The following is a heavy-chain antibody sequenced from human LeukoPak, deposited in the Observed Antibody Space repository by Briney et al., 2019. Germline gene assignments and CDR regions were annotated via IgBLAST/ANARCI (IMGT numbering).Heavy chain of an antibody. Sequence: SVTVSCKASGGTFSSYAISWVRQAPGQGLEWMGRIIPIFGIANYAQKFQGRVTITTDKSTSTAYMELSSLRSEDTAVYYCARVGGQAYCGGDCYYNWFDPWGQGTLVTVSP. CDR3: ARVGGQAYCGGDCYYNWFDP. J-gene: IGHJ5*02. D-gene: IGHD2-21*02. V-gene: IGHV1-69*04. CDR2: IIPIFGIA. CDR1: GGTFSSYA.